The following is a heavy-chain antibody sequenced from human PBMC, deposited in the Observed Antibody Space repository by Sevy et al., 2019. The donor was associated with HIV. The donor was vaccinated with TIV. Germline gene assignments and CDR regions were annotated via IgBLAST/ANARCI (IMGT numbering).Heavy chain of an antibody. J-gene: IGHJ4*02. CDR2: IKQEGSEK. D-gene: IGHD3-22*01. V-gene: IGHV3-7*03. Sequence: GGCLRLSCAASGFTFSSYWMSWVRQAPGKGPEWVANIKQEGSEKYYVDSVKGRFTISRDNAKNSLYLQMNSLRAEDTAVYYCARDEISYYYDSSGMGFDYWGQGTLVTVSS. CDR3: ARDEISYYYDSSGMGFDY. CDR1: GFTFSSYW.